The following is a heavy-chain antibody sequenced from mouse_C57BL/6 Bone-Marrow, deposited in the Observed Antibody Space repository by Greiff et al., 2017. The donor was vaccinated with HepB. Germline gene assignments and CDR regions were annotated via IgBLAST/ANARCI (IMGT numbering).Heavy chain of an antibody. J-gene: IGHJ4*01. CDR1: GFTFSSYA. V-gene: IGHV5-4*01. CDR2: ISDGGSYT. CDR3: AGEWMDY. Sequence: EVMLVESGGGLVKPGGSLKLSCAASGFTFSSYAMSWVRQTPEKRLEWVATISDGGSYTYYPDNVKGRFTISRDNAKNNLYLQLSHLKSEDTAMYYCAGEWMDYWGQGTSVTVSS.